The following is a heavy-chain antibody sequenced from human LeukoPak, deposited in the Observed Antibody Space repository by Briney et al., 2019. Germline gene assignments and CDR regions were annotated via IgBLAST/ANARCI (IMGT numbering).Heavy chain of an antibody. CDR1: GFTFSSYE. J-gene: IGHJ4*02. Sequence: PGGSLGLSCAASGFTFSSYEMNWVRQAPGKGLEWVSYISSSGSTIYYADSVKGRFTISRDNAKNSLYLQMNSLRAEDTAVYYCARGSGITTGTKYYFDYWGQGTLVTVSS. V-gene: IGHV3-48*03. CDR2: ISSSGSTI. D-gene: IGHD1-1*01. CDR3: ARGSGITTGTKYYFDY.